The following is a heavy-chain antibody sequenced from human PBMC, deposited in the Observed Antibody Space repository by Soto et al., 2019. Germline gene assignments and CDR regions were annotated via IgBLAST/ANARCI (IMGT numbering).Heavy chain of an antibody. V-gene: IGHV1-3*01. CDR2: INDGNGNT. D-gene: IGHD5-18*01. CDR3: AREIQLWFDY. CDR1: RYIFAGYT. Sequence: ASVKVSCKASRYIFAGYTIHWVRQAPGQRLERMGWINDGNGNTKYSQKFQGRVTITRDTSASTAYMELSSLRSEDTAVYYCAREIQLWFDYWGQGTLVTVSS. J-gene: IGHJ4*02.